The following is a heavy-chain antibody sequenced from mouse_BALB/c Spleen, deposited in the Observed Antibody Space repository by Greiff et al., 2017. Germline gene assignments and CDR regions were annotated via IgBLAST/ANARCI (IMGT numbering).Heavy chain of an antibody. CDR1: GFTFSDYY. V-gene: IGHV5-4*02. Sequence: EVMLVESGGGLVKPGGSLKLSCAASGFTFSDYYMYWVRQTPEKRLEWVATISDGGSYTYYPDSVKGRFTISRDNAKNNLYLQMSSLKSEDTAMYYCARVGNDYDRVDYWGQGTTLTVSS. CDR3: ARVGNDYDRVDY. D-gene: IGHD2-4*01. CDR2: ISDGGSYT. J-gene: IGHJ2*01.